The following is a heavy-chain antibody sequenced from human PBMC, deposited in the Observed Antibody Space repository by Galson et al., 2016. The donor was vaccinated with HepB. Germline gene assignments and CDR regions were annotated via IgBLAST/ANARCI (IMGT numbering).Heavy chain of an antibody. D-gene: IGHD6-19*01. CDR3: VRGFGGWYGDPLDY. CDR1: GVSINSNS. V-gene: IGHV4-59*01. CDR2: IYYTGST. J-gene: IGHJ4*02. Sequence: SETLSLTCTVSGVSINSNSWSWIRQPPGKGLEWIGYIYYTGSTNYNPSLKSRVTISIDTPKNQFSLRLSSVTAADTAVYYCVRGFGGWYGDPLDYWGQGTLVTVSS.